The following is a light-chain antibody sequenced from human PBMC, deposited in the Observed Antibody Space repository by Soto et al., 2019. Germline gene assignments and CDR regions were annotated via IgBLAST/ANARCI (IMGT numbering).Light chain of an antibody. CDR2: DAS. Sequence: EIVLTQSPATLSLSPGGRATLSCRASQSVSSYLAWYQQKPGQAPRLLIYDASNRATGIPARFSGSGSGTDFTLTISSLEPEDFAVYYCQQRSNWPPALTFGGGTKLEIK. CDR1: QSVSSY. CDR3: QQRSNWPPALT. V-gene: IGKV3-11*01. J-gene: IGKJ4*01.